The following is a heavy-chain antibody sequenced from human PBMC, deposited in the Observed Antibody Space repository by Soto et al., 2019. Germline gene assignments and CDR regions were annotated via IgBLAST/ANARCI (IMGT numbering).Heavy chain of an antibody. CDR3: AKLRDFVVLPAGILDY. J-gene: IGHJ4*02. CDR2: ISGGGDTT. CDR1: GFTFSRFA. V-gene: IGHV3-23*01. Sequence: PGGSLRLSCAASGFTFSRFAISWIRLSPGKGLEWVSVISGGGDTTYYTPSVKGRFTISRDDFRNTLYLQMNSLRTEDTAIYYCAKLRDFVVLPAGILDYWGPGTLVTVSS. D-gene: IGHD2-8*01.